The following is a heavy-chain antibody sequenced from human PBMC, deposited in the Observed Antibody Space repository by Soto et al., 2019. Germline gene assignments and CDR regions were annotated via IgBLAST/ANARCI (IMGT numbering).Heavy chain of an antibody. D-gene: IGHD3-22*01. CDR1: GFTVSSNY. J-gene: IGHJ4*02. Sequence: GGSLRLSCAASGFTVSSNYMTWVRQAPGKGLDWVSVIYSCGSTYYAGSVKGRFTISRDNSKNTLYLQMNSLRAEDTAVYYCASPFYSDSSGRVYWGQGALVTVSS. CDR3: ASPFYSDSSGRVY. CDR2: IYSCGST. V-gene: IGHV3-66*01.